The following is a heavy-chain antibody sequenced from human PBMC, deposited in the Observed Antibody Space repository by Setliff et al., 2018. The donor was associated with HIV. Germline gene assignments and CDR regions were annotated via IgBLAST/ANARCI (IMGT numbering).Heavy chain of an antibody. Sequence: GGSLRLSCAASGFTFRNYKFNWVRQAPGRGLEWVSSISIGSGGAIDYADSVQGRFTISRDNSKNSLYLQMNSLRVEDTAVYYCARDAITLIRGITAFDYWGQGTLVTVSS. D-gene: IGHD3-10*01. V-gene: IGHV3-48*03. CDR3: ARDAITLIRGITAFDY. J-gene: IGHJ4*02. CDR2: ISIGSGGAI. CDR1: GFTFRNYK.